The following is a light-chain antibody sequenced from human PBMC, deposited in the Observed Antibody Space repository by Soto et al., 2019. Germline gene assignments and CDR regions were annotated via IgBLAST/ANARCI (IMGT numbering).Light chain of an antibody. Sequence: EKVMTQSPATLSMSPGERATLSCRASQSVNSYLSWYQQKHRQAPRLLIYGASTRPTSIPARFSGSGSGTEFTLTISSLQSEDFAAYYCQQYTNWPSWTFGQGTKVEIK. CDR2: GAS. V-gene: IGKV3-15*01. J-gene: IGKJ1*01. CDR3: QQYTNWPSWT. CDR1: QSVNSY.